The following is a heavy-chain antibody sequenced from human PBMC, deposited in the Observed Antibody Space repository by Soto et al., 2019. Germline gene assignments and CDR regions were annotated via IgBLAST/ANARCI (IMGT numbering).Heavy chain of an antibody. Sequence: TLALTCTVSGDAISRGGYYWSWIRQHPGKGLEWIGYIYYSGSTYYNPSLKSRVTISVDTSKNQFSLKLSSVTAADTAVYYCARELDYWGQGTLVTVSS. J-gene: IGHJ4*02. CDR1: GDAISRGGYY. CDR3: ARELDY. CDR2: IYYSGST. V-gene: IGHV4-31*03.